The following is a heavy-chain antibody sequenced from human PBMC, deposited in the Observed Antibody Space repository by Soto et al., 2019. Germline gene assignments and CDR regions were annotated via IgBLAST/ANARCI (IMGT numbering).Heavy chain of an antibody. V-gene: IGHV4-30-2*01. Sequence: QLQLQESGSGLVKPSQTLSLTCAVSGGSISSGGYSWSWIRQPPGKGLEWIGYISHSGSTYYSPSLKXRXTXSVDRSKNQFSLKLSSVTAADTAVYYCARGGLLPDYWGQGTLVTVSS. CDR2: ISHSGST. D-gene: IGHD6-19*01. CDR1: GGSISSGGYS. CDR3: ARGGLLPDY. J-gene: IGHJ4*02.